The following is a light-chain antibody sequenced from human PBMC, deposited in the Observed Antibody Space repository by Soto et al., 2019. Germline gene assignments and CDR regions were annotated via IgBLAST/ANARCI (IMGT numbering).Light chain of an antibody. CDR3: SSYTNTNSRV. CDR2: DVN. V-gene: IGLV2-14*03. J-gene: IGLJ3*02. CDR1: SSHIGAYKY. Sequence: QSALTQPASVSGSPGQSITISCTGTSSHIGAYKYVSWHQQHPGKAPKLMIYDVNNRPSGVSTRFSGSKSGNTASLTISGLQAEDEADYYCSSYTNTNSRVFGGGTKLTVL.